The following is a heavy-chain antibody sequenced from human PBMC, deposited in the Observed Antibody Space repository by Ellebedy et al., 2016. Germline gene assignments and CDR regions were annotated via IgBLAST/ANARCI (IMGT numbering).Heavy chain of an antibody. CDR1: GGSFSGYY. J-gene: IGHJ5*02. Sequence: SETLSLTXAVYGGSFSGYYWSWIRQPPGKGLEWIGEINHSGSTNYNPSLKSRVTISVDTSKHQFSLKLSSVTAADTAVYYCARVAGAVAVNWFDPWGQGTLVTVSS. V-gene: IGHV4-34*01. CDR2: INHSGST. CDR3: ARVAGAVAVNWFDP. D-gene: IGHD6-19*01.